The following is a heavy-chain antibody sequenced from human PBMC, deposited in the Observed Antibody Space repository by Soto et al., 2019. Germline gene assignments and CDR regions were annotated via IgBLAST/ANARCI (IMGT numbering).Heavy chain of an antibody. CDR1: GFSHSSYW. V-gene: IGHV3-7*05. CDR2: INHDGGET. CDR3: ARIAADLDS. D-gene: IGHD6-13*01. J-gene: IGHJ4*02. Sequence: GGSLRLSCIVSGFSHSSYWMSWVRQAPGKGLEWVANINHDGGETYYVDSVKGRFTISRDNAKNSLYLQINSLRAEDTAVYYCARIAADLDSWGQGTLVTVSS.